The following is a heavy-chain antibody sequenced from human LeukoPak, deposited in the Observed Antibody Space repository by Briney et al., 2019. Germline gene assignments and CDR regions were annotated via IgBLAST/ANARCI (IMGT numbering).Heavy chain of an antibody. V-gene: IGHV1-2*02. Sequence: ASVKVSCKASGYTFTGYYMHWVRQAPGQGLEWMGWINPNSGGTNYAQKFQGRVTMTRDTSISTAYMELSRLRSDDTAVYYCARVPAMVRGVPHYYYYMDVWGKGTTVTISS. CDR2: INPNSGGT. CDR1: GYTFTGYY. J-gene: IGHJ6*03. CDR3: ARVPAMVRGVPHYYYYMDV. D-gene: IGHD3-10*01.